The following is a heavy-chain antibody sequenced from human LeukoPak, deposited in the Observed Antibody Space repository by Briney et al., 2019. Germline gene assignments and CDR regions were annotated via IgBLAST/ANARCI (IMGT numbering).Heavy chain of an antibody. D-gene: IGHD1-26*01. J-gene: IGHJ4*02. CDR1: GYTFTGYD. V-gene: IGHV1-8*03. CDR2: MNPNSGNT. CDR3: ARGRGGGATSRDDY. Sequence: GASVKVSCKASGYTFTGYDINWVRQATGQGLEWMGWMNPNSGNTGYAQKFQGRVTITRNTSISTAYMELSSLRSEDTAVYYCARGRGGGATSRDDYWGQGTLVTVSS.